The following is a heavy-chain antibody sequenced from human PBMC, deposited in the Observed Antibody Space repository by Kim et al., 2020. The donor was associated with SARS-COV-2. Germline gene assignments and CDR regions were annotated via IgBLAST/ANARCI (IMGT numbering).Heavy chain of an antibody. V-gene: IGHV4-34*01. CDR3: ARVHYYDSSHDTENFDY. Sequence: SETLSLTCAVYGGSFSGYYWSWIRQPPGKGLEWIGEINHSGSTNYNPSLKSRVTISVDTSKNQFSLKLSSVTAADTAVYYCARVHYYDSSHDTENFDYWG. D-gene: IGHD3-22*01. CDR2: INHSGST. J-gene: IGHJ4*01. CDR1: GGSFSGYY.